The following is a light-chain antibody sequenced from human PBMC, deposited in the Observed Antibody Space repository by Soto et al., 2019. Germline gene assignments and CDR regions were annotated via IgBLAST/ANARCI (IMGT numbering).Light chain of an antibody. CDR3: QQYGSSLVT. CDR1: QSVSSSY. CDR2: GAS. V-gene: IGKV3-20*01. Sequence: SVLTQSRGTLSLSPEERATLSCRASQSVSSSYLAWYQQKPGQAPRLLIYGASSRATGIPDRFSGSGSGTDFTLTISRLEPEDFAVHYCQQYGSSLVTFGQGTRLEIK. J-gene: IGKJ5*01.